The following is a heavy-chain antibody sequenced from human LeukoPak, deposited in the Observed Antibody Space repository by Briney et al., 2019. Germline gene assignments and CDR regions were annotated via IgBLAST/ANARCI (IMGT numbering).Heavy chain of an antibody. Sequence: ASVKFSCKASGYTLTGYYMHWVRQATGQGLEWMGWINPNSGGTNYAQKFQGRVTMTRDTSISTAYMELSRLRSDDTAVYYCARDPRSSSSYYYYGMDVWGQGTTVTVSS. J-gene: IGHJ6*02. CDR3: ARDPRSSSSYYYYGMDV. CDR2: INPNSGGT. CDR1: GYTLTGYY. D-gene: IGHD6-13*01. V-gene: IGHV1-2*02.